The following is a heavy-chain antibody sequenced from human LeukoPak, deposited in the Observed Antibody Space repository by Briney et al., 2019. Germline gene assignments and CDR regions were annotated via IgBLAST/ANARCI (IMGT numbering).Heavy chain of an antibody. J-gene: IGHJ3*02. CDR2: IKQDGSEK. V-gene: IGHV3-7*01. D-gene: IGHD3-3*01. CDR1: GFTFSSYW. Sequence: GGSLRLSCAASGFTFSSYWMSWARQAPGKGPEWVANIKQDGSEKYYVDSVKGRFTISRDNAKNSLYLQMNSLRAEDTAVYYCARDAFSRISVFGVVSDAFDIWGQGTMVTVSS. CDR3: ARDAFSRISVFGVVSDAFDI.